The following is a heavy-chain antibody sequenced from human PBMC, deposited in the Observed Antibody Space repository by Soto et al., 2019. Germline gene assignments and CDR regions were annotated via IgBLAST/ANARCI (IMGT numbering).Heavy chain of an antibody. CDR2: IWYDGSNE. Sequence: QVQLVESGGGVVQPGRSLRLSCAASGFTFSGYGMHWVRQAPGKGLEWVAVIWYDGSNENYADSVKGRFTISRDNSKNTRYRQMNSRRAEDTAVYYCTRRYSDGWYSDDWGQGTLVTVSS. J-gene: IGHJ4*02. D-gene: IGHD6-19*01. CDR1: GFTFSGYG. V-gene: IGHV3-33*01. CDR3: TRRYSDGWYSDD.